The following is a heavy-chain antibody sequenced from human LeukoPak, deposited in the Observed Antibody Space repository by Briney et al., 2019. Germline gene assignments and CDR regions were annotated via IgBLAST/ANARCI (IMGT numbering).Heavy chain of an antibody. D-gene: IGHD3-3*01. Sequence: PGGSLRLSCAASGFTFSSYAMSWVRQAPGKGLECVSAISGSGGSTYYADSVKGRFTISRDNSKNTLYLQMNSLRAEDTAVYYCAKDYDSWSGYPTYYFDYWGPGTLVTVSS. CDR3: AKDYDSWSGYPTYYFDY. V-gene: IGHV3-23*01. CDR1: GFTFSSYA. J-gene: IGHJ4*02. CDR2: ISGSGGST.